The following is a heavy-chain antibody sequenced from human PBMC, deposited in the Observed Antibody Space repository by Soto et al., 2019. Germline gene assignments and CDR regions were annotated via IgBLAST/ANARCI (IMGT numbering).Heavy chain of an antibody. Sequence: ESGPTLVNPTETPTLTCTFSGFSLNTGGICVSWIRQPPGKALEWLGLIDWADDKDYRTSLKTRLTISKDSSKNQVVLTMTNMDPVDTATYYCVRSLSVAASSGFDFWGQGILVTVSS. CDR3: VRSLSVAASSGFDF. J-gene: IGHJ4*02. V-gene: IGHV2-70*13. D-gene: IGHD2-15*01. CDR2: IDWADDK. CDR1: GFSLNTGGIC.